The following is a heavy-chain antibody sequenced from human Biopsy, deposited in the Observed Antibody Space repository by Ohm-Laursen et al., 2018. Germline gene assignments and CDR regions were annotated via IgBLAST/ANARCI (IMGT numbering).Heavy chain of an antibody. Sequence: SDTLSLTCTVSGGSISSSTTYYWAWLRQPPGKGLEWIGSIYNTETTFYNPSLKSRVTISVDTSTNQFSLKVSSVTAADTAVYYCARRTLFTHYFDFWGPGTLVTVSS. J-gene: IGHJ4*02. CDR2: IYNTETT. V-gene: IGHV4-39*01. CDR1: GGSISSSTTYY. CDR3: ARRTLFTHYFDF. D-gene: IGHD3-3*01.